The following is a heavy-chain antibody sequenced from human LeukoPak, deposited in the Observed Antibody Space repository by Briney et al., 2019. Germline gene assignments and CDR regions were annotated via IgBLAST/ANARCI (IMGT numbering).Heavy chain of an antibody. CDR1: GFTVSSNY. D-gene: IGHD4-23*01. V-gene: IGHV3-53*05. CDR3: AKDPYGGNSPLYFDY. Sequence: PGGSLRLSCAASGFTVSSNYMSWVRQAPGKGLEWVSLISSVGSTYYADSVKGRFTISRDNSQNTLYLQMNSLRAEDTAVFYCAKDPYGGNSPLYFDYWGQGTLVTVSS. CDR2: ISSVGST. J-gene: IGHJ4*02.